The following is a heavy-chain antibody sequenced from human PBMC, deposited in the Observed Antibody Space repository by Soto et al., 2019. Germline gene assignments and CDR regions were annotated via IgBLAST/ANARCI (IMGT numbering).Heavy chain of an antibody. Sequence: QVQLVQSGAEVKKPGSSVKVSCKASGGTFSSYAIRWVRQAPGQGLEWMGGIIPIFGTANYAQKFQGRVTIPADKSTSTAYMELRSLRSEDTAVYYCARPVDTAMVRHYWGQGTLVTVSS. CDR1: GGTFSSYA. CDR2: IIPIFGTA. V-gene: IGHV1-69*06. D-gene: IGHD5-18*01. CDR3: ARPVDTAMVRHY. J-gene: IGHJ4*02.